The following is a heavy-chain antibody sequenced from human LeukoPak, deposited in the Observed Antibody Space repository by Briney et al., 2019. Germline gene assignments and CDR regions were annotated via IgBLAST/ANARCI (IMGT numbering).Heavy chain of an antibody. CDR2: IYYSGST. CDR3: ARDGLTGYEGPNWFDP. D-gene: IGHD3-9*01. CDR1: GGSISSSSYY. Sequence: SETLSLTCTVSGGSISSSSYYWGWIRQPPGKGLEWIGSIYYSGSTYYNPSLKSRVTISVDTSKNQFSLKLSSVTAADTAVYYCARDGLTGYEGPNWFDPWGQGTLVTVSS. J-gene: IGHJ5*02. V-gene: IGHV4-39*07.